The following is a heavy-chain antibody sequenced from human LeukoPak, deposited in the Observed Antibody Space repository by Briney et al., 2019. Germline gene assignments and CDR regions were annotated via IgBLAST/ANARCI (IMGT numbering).Heavy chain of an antibody. Sequence: SQTLSLTCTVSGGSISSGSYYWSWIRQPAGKGLEWIGRIYTSGSTYYNPSLKSRVTISVDTSKNQFSLKLSSVTAADTAVYYCASPTPGIVNYWGQGTLVTVSS. J-gene: IGHJ4*02. CDR1: GGSISSGSYY. V-gene: IGHV4-61*02. CDR2: IYTSGST. CDR3: ASPTPGIVNY. D-gene: IGHD1-26*01.